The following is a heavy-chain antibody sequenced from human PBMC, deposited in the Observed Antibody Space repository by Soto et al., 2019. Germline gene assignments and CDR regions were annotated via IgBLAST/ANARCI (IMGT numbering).Heavy chain of an antibody. CDR2: IDESGDS. V-gene: IGHV4-39*06. CDR3: ARSPSYYFDF. D-gene: IGHD3-10*01. CDR1: GCPIRSSSHY. J-gene: IGHJ4*02. Sequence: PSETMSLTCTLSGCPIRSSSHYWGWIRQSPGTGLEWIGSIDESGDSYYNPSLKSRVTISVETSKNQFTLKLSSVTAAYSAVDYRARSPSYYFDFWGQGTLVTVSS.